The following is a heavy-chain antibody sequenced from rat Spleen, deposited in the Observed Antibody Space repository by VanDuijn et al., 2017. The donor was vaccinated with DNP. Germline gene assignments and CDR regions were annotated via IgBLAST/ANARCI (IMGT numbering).Heavy chain of an antibody. J-gene: IGHJ4*01. Sequence: EVQVVESGGGLVQPGRSLKLSCAASGLTFSDYNMAWVRQAPKKGLEWVATISYEGSSTYYRDSVKGRFTISRDNAKSTLYLQMNSLRSEDSATYYCAREGDYYAGTFVDAMDAWGQGTSVTVSS. CDR1: GLTFSDYN. CDR3: AREGDYYAGTFVDAMDA. D-gene: IGHD1-12*02. V-gene: IGHV5-7*01. CDR2: ISYEGSST.